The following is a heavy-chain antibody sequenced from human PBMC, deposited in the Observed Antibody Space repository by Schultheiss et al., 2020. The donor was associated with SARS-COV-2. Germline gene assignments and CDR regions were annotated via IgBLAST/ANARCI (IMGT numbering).Heavy chain of an antibody. CDR3: ARDREQWNF. D-gene: IGHD6-19*01. CDR1: GGSFSGSTHH. J-gene: IGHJ4*02. V-gene: IGHV4-39*02. Sequence: SQTLSLTCAVYGGSFSGSTHHWAWIRQPPGKGLEWIGSIYHSGSRYYNPSLDSRLTISGDTSKNQFSLQLNSVTPDDTAVYYCARDREQWNFWGQGTLVTVSS. CDR2: IYHSGSR.